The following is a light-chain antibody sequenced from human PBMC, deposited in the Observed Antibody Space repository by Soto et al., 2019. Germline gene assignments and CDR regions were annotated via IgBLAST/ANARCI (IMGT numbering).Light chain of an antibody. CDR1: SSDVGGYNY. J-gene: IGLJ2*01. Sequence: QSVLTQPPSASGSPGQSVTISCTGTSSDVGGYNYVSWYQQHPGKAPKLMIYEVSKRPSGVPDRFSGSKSGNTASLTVSGLQAEDEADYYCSSYAGSNNVVFGGGTPLT. CDR3: SSYAGSNNVV. V-gene: IGLV2-8*01. CDR2: EVS.